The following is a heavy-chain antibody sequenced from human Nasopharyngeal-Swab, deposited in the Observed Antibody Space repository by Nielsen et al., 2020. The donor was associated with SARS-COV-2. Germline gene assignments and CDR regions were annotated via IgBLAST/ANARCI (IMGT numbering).Heavy chain of an antibody. CDR3: GRGGLWFGELMT. CDR2: IYAGGST. D-gene: IGHD3-10*01. CDR1: GGSISSYY. V-gene: IGHV4-4*07. Sequence: SETLSLTCTVSGGSISSYYWTWIRQPAGKGLEWIGRIYAGGSTSYNPSLKSRVTMSIDTSKRQFSLKVNSVTAADTAVYYCGRGGLWFGELMTSGQGTQVTVSS. J-gene: IGHJ5*02.